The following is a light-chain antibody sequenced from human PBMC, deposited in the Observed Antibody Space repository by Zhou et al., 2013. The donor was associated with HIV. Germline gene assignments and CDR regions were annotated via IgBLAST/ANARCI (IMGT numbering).Light chain of an antibody. CDR2: ETS. J-gene: IGKJ4*01. Sequence: IQMTQSPSIVSASLGVRVTITCRANETVGRSLAWYQQKRGKAPTLVIYETSILDKGVPSRFAGSGSGTEFILTITSLQPDDLGTYFCQQYQSFLLSFGGGTKVDIK. CDR1: ETVGRS. V-gene: IGKV1-5*03. CDR3: QQYQSFLLS.